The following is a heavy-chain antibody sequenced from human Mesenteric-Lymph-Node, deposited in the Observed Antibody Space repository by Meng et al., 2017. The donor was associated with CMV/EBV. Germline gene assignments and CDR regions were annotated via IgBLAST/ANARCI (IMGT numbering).Heavy chain of an antibody. CDR3: ARDGSYCTNGVCYSYYYYGMDV. J-gene: IGHJ6*02. V-gene: IGHV3-74*01. CDR2: INSDGSST. D-gene: IGHD2-8*01. CDR1: GFTFSSYW. Sequence: LSLTCAASGFTFSSYWMHWVRQAPGKGLVWVSRINSDGSSTSYADSVKGRFTISRDNAKNTLYLQMNSLRAEDTAVYYCARDGSYCTNGVCYSYYYYGMDVWGQGTTVTVSS.